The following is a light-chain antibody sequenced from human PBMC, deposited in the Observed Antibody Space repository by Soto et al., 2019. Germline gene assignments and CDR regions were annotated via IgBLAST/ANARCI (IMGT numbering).Light chain of an antibody. CDR3: QQYGTAPWT. V-gene: IGKV3-20*01. J-gene: IGKJ1*01. CDR1: QSVSNSY. Sequence: EIVLTQSPCTLSLSQGERATLSCRASQSVSNSYLAWYQQKPGQAPRLLLYGAYNRATGIPDRFSGSGSGTDFTLTISRLEPEDFAVYYCQQYGTAPWTFGQGTKVDI. CDR2: GAY.